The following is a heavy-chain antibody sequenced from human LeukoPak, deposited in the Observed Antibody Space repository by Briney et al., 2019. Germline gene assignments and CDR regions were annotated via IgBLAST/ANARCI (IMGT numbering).Heavy chain of an antibody. CDR1: GFTFTRYA. V-gene: IGHV3-23*01. J-gene: IGHJ4*02. Sequence: PGGSLRPSCAASGFTFTRYAMTWVRQAPGKGLEWVSTISDTGGFTFYADSVKGRFTISRDNSKNTLYLQMNSLRADDTAVYYCANAPTGTYRFDYWGQGTLVTVSS. CDR2: ISDTGGFT. D-gene: IGHD4-17*01. CDR3: ANAPTGTYRFDY.